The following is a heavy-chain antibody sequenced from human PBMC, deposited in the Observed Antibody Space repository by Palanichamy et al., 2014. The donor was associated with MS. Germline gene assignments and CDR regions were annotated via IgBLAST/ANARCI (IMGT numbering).Heavy chain of an antibody. CDR2: IYYGGST. V-gene: IGHV4-59*01. D-gene: IGHD3-16*01. CDR1: GGSISGYY. J-gene: IGHJ5*02. Sequence: QVQLQESGPGLVKPSETLSLTCTVSGGSISGYYWTWIRQPPGKELEWIGYIYYGGSTNYNPSLKSRVTISVDASKNQFSLRLTSVTAADTAVYYCVRFVWYSPEGFDPWGQGTLVTVSS. CDR3: VRFVWYSPEGFDP.